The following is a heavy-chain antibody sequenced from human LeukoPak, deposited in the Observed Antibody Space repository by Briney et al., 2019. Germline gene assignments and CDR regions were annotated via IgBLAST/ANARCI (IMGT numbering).Heavy chain of an antibody. Sequence: SETLSLTCTLSGGSISSSSYYWGWIPQPPGKGLESIGSIYYSGNTYYNPSLKSRVTISVDTSKNQFSLKLNSVTAADTAVYFCARGGAWSDYWGQGALVTVSS. D-gene: IGHD2-15*01. J-gene: IGHJ4*02. CDR3: ARGGAWSDY. CDR1: GGSISSSSYY. CDR2: IYYSGNT. V-gene: IGHV4-39*07.